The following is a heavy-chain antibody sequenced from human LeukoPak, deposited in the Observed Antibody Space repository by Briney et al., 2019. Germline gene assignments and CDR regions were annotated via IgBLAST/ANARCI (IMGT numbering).Heavy chain of an antibody. J-gene: IGHJ4*02. CDR2: IYPGDSDT. CDR3: VRPLYGEYGVDY. CDR1: GYIFTNYW. Sequence: GESLKISRKGSGYIFTNYWIGWVRQMPGKGLEWMGIIYPGDSDTRYSPSLQGQVTISADKSITTAYLQWNSLKASDSGMYYCVRPLYGEYGVDYWGQGTLVTVSS. V-gene: IGHV5-51*01. D-gene: IGHD4-17*01.